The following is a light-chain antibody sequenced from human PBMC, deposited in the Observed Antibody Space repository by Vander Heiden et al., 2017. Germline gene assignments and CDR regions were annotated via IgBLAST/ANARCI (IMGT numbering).Light chain of an antibody. J-gene: IGKJ4*01. CDR3: QNDNRFPPG. CDR1: QGISSD. Sequence: GGRVTITCRASQGISSDLAWYQVKPGKVPKVLIYAASTLESAVPPRFSGSGSGSDFTLTISSLQPEDVTTYFCQNDNRFPPGFGGGTKVEIK. CDR2: AAS. V-gene: IGKV1-27*01.